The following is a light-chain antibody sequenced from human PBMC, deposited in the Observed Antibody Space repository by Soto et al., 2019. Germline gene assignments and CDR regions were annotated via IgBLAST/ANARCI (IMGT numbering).Light chain of an antibody. Sequence: EIVLTQSPGTLSLSPGERATHSCRASQSVSSNFLAWYQQKPGQAPRLLIYDASNRATGIPDRFSGSGSGTDFTLTISRLEPEDFAVYYCQQFGSSPRTFGQGTKVDIK. J-gene: IGKJ1*01. CDR2: DAS. CDR3: QQFGSSPRT. CDR1: QSVSSNF. V-gene: IGKV3-20*01.